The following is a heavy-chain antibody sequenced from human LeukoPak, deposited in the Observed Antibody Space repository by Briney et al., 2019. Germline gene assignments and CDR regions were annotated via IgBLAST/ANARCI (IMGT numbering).Heavy chain of an antibody. D-gene: IGHD3-10*01. J-gene: IGHJ4*02. CDR1: GGSISSGGYY. Sequence: KPSETLSLTCTVSGGSISSGGYYWSWIRQHPGKGLEWIGYIYYSGSTYYNPSLKSRVTISVDTSKNQFSLKLSSVTAADTAVYYCAREVLRGSGSYYKDEYSWGQETLATVSS. CDR3: AREVLRGSGSYYKDEYS. CDR2: IYYSGST. V-gene: IGHV4-31*03.